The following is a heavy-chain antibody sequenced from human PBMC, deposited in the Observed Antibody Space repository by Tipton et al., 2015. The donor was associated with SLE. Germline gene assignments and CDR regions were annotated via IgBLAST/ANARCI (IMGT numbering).Heavy chain of an antibody. D-gene: IGHD1-26*01. CDR2: IYTSGST. CDR3: ARDFWSQIVGAGGAFHI. J-gene: IGHJ3*02. Sequence: LRLSCTVSGGSISSGSCHWSWIRQPAGKGLEWIGHIYTSGSTNYNPSLKSRVTISVDTSKNQFSLKLSSVTAADTAVYYCARDFWSQIVGAGGAFHIWGQGTMVTVSS. CDR1: GGSISSGSCH. V-gene: IGHV4-61*09.